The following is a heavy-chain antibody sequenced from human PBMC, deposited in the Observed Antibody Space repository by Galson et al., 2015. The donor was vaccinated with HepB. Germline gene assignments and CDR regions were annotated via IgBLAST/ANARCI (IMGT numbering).Heavy chain of an antibody. CDR1: GFTFSSYA. CDR2: ISGSGGST. V-gene: IGHV3-23*01. D-gene: IGHD3-22*01. Sequence: SLRLSCAASGFTFSSYAMSWVRQAPGKGLEWVSAISGSGGSTYYADSVKGRFTISRDNSKNTLYLQMNSLRAEDTAVYYCAKDGTQIALTMIGPSLEYYFDYWGQGTLVTVSS. J-gene: IGHJ4*02. CDR3: AKDGTQIALTMIGPSLEYYFDY.